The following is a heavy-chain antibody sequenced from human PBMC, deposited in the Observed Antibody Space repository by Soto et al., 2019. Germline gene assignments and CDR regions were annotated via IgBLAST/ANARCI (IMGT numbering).Heavy chain of an antibody. V-gene: IGHV3-21*01. CDR1: GFTFSSYS. CDR3: ARKVAGTVDY. D-gene: IGHD6-19*01. CDR2: ISSSSSYI. J-gene: IGHJ4*02. Sequence: GGSLRLSCAASGFTFSSYSMNWVRQAPGKGLELVSSISSSSSYIYYADSVKGRFTISRDNAKNSLYLQMNSLRAEDTAVYYCARKVAGTVDYWGQGTLVTVSS.